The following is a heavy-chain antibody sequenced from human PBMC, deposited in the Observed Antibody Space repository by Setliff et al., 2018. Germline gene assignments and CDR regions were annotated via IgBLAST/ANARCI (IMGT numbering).Heavy chain of an antibody. Sequence: PSETLSLTCAVSGVSISDGHFWGWIRQPPGKGLEWIGSIDRTGNRYYSPSLKSRASISLDASKNQFALKLTSATAADTAVYYCARDPHYDPTYSLPGHAFDFWGQGIMVTVSS. V-gene: IGHV4-38-2*02. CDR1: GVSISDGHF. D-gene: IGHD3-22*01. J-gene: IGHJ3*01. CDR2: IDRTGNR. CDR3: ARDPHYDPTYSLPGHAFDF.